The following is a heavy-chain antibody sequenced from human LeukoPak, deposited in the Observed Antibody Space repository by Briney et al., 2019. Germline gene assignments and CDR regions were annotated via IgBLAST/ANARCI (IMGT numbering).Heavy chain of an antibody. CDR2: INHSGST. D-gene: IGHD3-3*01. V-gene: IGHV4-39*07. CDR1: GGSVSSGTYY. J-gene: IGHJ3*02. Sequence: SETLSLTCTVSGGSVSSGTYYWSCIRQPPGKGLEWIGEINHSGSTNYNPSLKSRVTISVDTSKNQFSLKLSSVTAADTAVYYCARLRITIFGVVIDPDAFDIWGQGTMVTVSS. CDR3: ARLRITIFGVVIDPDAFDI.